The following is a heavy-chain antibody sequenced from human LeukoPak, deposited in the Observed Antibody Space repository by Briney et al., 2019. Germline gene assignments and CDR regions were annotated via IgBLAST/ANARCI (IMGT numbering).Heavy chain of an antibody. J-gene: IGHJ4*02. CDR1: GFTFSSYS. D-gene: IGHD2-15*01. Sequence: GGSLRLSCAASGFTFSSYSMNWVRQAPGKGLEWVSSISSSSSYIYYADSVKGRFTISRDNAKNSLYLQVNSLSAEDTAVYYCARDAVLCSGGSCYESSFDYWGQGTLVTVSS. CDR3: ARDAVLCSGGSCYESSFDY. V-gene: IGHV3-21*01. CDR2: ISSSSSYI.